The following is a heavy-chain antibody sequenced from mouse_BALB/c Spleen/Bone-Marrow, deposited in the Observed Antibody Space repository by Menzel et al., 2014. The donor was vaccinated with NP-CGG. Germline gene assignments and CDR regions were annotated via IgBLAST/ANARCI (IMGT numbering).Heavy chain of an antibody. J-gene: IGHJ4*01. Sequence: QVHVKQSGGELAKPGASVKMSCKASGYNFISYWMHWVKQRPGQGLEWIGYINPSTGYTEYNQKFKDKATFTVDKSSSKAYMQLSSLTTEVSAVYYCARNYDYDGGYYAMDYWGQGTSLTVSS. D-gene: IGHD2-4*01. CDR2: INPSTGYT. CDR3: ARNYDYDGGYYAMDY. CDR1: GYNFISYW. V-gene: IGHV1-7*01.